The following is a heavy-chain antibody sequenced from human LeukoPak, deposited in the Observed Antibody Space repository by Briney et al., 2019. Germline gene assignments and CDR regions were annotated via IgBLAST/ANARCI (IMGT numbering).Heavy chain of an antibody. CDR1: GYTFSDYY. CDR2: INPDSGGT. V-gene: IGHV1-2*02. CDR3: AKDRYGDYEAPFHYYMDA. D-gene: IGHD5-12*01. J-gene: IGHJ6*03. Sequence: ASVKVSCKASGYTFSDYYMHWVRQAPGQGLEWMGWINPDSGGTKYAQKFQDRVTITRDTSIDTAYMQLSRLRSDDTAVYYCAKDRYGDYEAPFHYYMDAWGRGTTVTVSS.